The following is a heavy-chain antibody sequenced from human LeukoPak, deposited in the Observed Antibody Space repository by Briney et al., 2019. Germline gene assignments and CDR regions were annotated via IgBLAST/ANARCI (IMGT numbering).Heavy chain of an antibody. D-gene: IGHD6-13*01. CDR2: IYTDGGSV. CDR3: PTGFSSSWHNTFHI. CDR1: GLTFSNYW. V-gene: IGHV3-74*01. J-gene: IGHJ3*02. Sequence: GGSLRLSCAASGLTFSNYWMHWVRQAPGKGLEWVSRIYTDGGSVNYADSVKGRFTISRDNAKDTLYLLMNSLSADDTGVYYCPTGFSSSWHNTFHIWDQGRMVADSS.